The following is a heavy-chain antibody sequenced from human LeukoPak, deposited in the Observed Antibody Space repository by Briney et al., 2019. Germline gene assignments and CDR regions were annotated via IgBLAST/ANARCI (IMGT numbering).Heavy chain of an antibody. CDR1: GFSFSTYA. Sequence: GGSLRLSCVVSGFSFSTYAMQWVRQAPGKGLEYVSTISSNGGSTYYGNSVKGRFTISRDNSKNTLYLQMDSLRPEDMAVYYCARRSSSWYAFDYWGQGTLVTVSS. D-gene: IGHD6-13*01. CDR3: ARRSSSWYAFDY. V-gene: IGHV3-64*01. J-gene: IGHJ4*02. CDR2: ISSNGGST.